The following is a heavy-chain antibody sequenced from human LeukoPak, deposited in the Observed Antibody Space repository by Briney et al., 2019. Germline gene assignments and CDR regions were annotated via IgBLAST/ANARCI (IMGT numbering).Heavy chain of an antibody. CDR2: IYSGGST. CDR1: GFTVSSNY. Sequence: GGSLRLSCAASGFTVSSNYMSWVRQAPGKGLEWVSVIYSGGSTCYADSVKGRFTIPRDNSKNTLYLQMNSLRAEDTAVYYCASPHRGSTAVEGRAFDIWGQGTMVTVSS. J-gene: IGHJ3*02. D-gene: IGHD4-23*01. CDR3: ASPHRGSTAVEGRAFDI. V-gene: IGHV3-53*01.